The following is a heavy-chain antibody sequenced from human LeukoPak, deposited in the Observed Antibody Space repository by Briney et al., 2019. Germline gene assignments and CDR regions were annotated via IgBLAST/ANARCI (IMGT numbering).Heavy chain of an antibody. Sequence: ASVKVSCKASGYTFTSYGISWVRQAPGQGLEWMGWISAYNGSTNYAQKLQGRVTMTTDTPTSTAYMELRSLRSDDTAVYYCARAWFWDIVLMVYANWFDPWGQGTLVTVSS. CDR3: ARAWFWDIVLMVYANWFDP. CDR1: GYTFTSYG. V-gene: IGHV1-18*01. CDR2: ISAYNGST. J-gene: IGHJ5*02. D-gene: IGHD2-8*01.